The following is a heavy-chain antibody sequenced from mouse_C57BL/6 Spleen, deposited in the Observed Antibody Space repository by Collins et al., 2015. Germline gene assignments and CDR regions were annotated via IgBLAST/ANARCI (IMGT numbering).Heavy chain of an antibody. CDR1: GYTFTDYY. D-gene: IGHD2-2*01. CDR2: INPNNGDT. J-gene: IGHJ2*01. Sequence: EVQLQQSGPEVVKPGASVKISCKASGYTFTDYYMSWVKQSLGKSLEWTGDINPNNGDTTYNQKFKGKATLTVGKSSSTAYMELRSLTSEDSAVFYCARRNGYSFDAWGQGTTLTVSS. CDR3: ARRNGYSFDA. V-gene: IGHV1-26*01.